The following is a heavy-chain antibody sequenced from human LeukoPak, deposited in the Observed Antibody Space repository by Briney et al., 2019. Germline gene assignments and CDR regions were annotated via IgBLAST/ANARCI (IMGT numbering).Heavy chain of an antibody. CDR3: ARDGDSSGWYDY. Sequence: PSETLSLTCTVSGGSISSSSYYWGWIRQPPGKGLEWIGSIYYSGSTYYNPSLKSRVTISVDTSKNQFSLKLSSVTAADTAVYYCARDGDSSGWYDYWGQGTLVTVSS. J-gene: IGHJ4*02. D-gene: IGHD6-19*01. V-gene: IGHV4-39*07. CDR2: IYYSGST. CDR1: GGSISSSSYY.